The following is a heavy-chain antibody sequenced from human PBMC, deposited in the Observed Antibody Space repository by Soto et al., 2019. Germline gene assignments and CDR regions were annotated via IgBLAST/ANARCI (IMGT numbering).Heavy chain of an antibody. Sequence: EVQLVESGGGLVQPGGSLRLSCAASGFNLGSYGMHWVRQAPGKGLVWVSRINDYGTTINYAESVEGRFTISRDDAKSEVYLQMHNLRAEDTAVYYCARGGREPFDYWGQGALVTVSS. J-gene: IGHJ4*02. CDR3: ARGGREPFDY. CDR1: GFNLGSYG. D-gene: IGHD1-1*01. CDR2: INDYGTTI. V-gene: IGHV3-74*01.